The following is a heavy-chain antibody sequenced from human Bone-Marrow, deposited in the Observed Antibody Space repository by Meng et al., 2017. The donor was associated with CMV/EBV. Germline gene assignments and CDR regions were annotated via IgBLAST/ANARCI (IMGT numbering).Heavy chain of an antibody. J-gene: IGHJ5*02. CDR3: ARGVTIFGVVIELEDTFDP. CDR2: INHSGST. Sequence: SETLSLTCAVYGGSFSGYYWSWIRQPPGKGLEWIGEINHSGSTNYNPSLKSRVTISVDTSKNQFSLKLSSVTAADTAVYYCARGVTIFGVVIELEDTFDPWGQGTLVTVSS. V-gene: IGHV4-34*01. D-gene: IGHD3-3*01. CDR1: GGSFSGYY.